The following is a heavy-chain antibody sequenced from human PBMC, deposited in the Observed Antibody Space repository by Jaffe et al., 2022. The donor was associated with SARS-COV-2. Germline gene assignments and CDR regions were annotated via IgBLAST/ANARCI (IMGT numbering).Heavy chain of an antibody. Sequence: EVQLLESGGGLVQPGGSLRLSCAGSGLSFSTYAVSWVRQAPGGALEWVSSVSGLGSSIFYADSVKGRFTISRDNSKNTVYLQMDSLRAEDTAIYYCARNGVTATPYHFDYWGQGTLVTVSS. CDR2: VSGLGSSI. J-gene: IGHJ4*02. V-gene: IGHV3-23*01. CDR1: GLSFSTYA. D-gene: IGHD2-21*02. CDR3: ARNGVTATPYHFDY.